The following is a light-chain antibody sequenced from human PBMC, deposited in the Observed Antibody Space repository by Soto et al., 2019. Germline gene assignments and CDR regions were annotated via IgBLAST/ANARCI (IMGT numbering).Light chain of an antibody. CDR2: DVS. CDR1: SPAVGGYDY. V-gene: IGLV2-14*03. CDR3: SSYTNSDTPVV. J-gene: IGLJ2*01. Sequence: QSVLTQPASVSGSPGQSITISCTGTSPAVGGYDYVSWYQHHPGKAPKLIIYDVSNRPSGVSSRFAGSKSGNTASLTISGLQAEDEADYYCSSYTNSDTPVVFGGGTQLTVL.